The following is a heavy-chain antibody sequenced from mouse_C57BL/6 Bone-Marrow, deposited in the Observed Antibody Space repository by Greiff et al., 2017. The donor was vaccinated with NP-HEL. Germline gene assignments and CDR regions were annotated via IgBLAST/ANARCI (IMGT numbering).Heavy chain of an antibody. CDR2: IYPGSGNT. CDR1: GYTFTDYY. D-gene: IGHD2-10*01. Sequence: QVQLKESGAELVRPGASVKLSCKASGYTFTDYYINWVKQRPGQGLEWIARIYPGSGNTYYNEKFKGKATLTAEKSSSTAYMQLSSLTSEDSAVYFCARGAPYYGAMDYWGQGTSVTVSS. J-gene: IGHJ4*01. V-gene: IGHV1-76*01. CDR3: ARGAPYYGAMDY.